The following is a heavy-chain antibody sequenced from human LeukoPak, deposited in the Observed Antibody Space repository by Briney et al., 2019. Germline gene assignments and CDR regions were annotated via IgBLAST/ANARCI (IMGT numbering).Heavy chain of an antibody. CDR2: ISGSGGST. CDR3: AKASDIVVVPAAIGY. J-gene: IGHJ4*02. CDR1: GFTFSSYA. D-gene: IGHD2-2*01. Sequence: PGGSLRLSCAASGFTFSSYAMSWGRQAPGKGLEWVSAISGSGGSTYYADSVKGRFTISRDNSKNTLYLQMNSLRAEDTAVYYCAKASDIVVVPAAIGYWGQGTLVTVSS. V-gene: IGHV3-23*01.